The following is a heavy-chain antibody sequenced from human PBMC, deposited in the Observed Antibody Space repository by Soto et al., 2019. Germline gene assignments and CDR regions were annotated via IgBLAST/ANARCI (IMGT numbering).Heavy chain of an antibody. Sequence: QVQLVESGGGVVQPGRSLRLSCAASGFTFSSYGMHWVRQAPGKGLEWVSAISYDGSNKYYADSVKGRFTISRDNSKNTLYLQMNSLRAEDTAVYYGAKDQYDCWSGYSVNRSDKVYYYYGMDVWRHGTTVTVSS. CDR1: GFTFSSYG. CDR3: AKDQYDCWSGYSVNRSDKVYYYYGMDV. V-gene: IGHV3-30*18. D-gene: IGHD3-3*01. CDR2: ISYDGSNK. J-gene: IGHJ6*02.